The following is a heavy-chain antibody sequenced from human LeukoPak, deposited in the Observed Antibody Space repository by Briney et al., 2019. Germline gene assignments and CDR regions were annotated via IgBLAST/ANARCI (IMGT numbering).Heavy chain of an antibody. J-gene: IGHJ4*02. CDR3: ARENYGDYGFDY. D-gene: IGHD4-17*01. Sequence: ASVKVSCKASGYTFTSYDINGVRQATGQGLEWMGWMNPNSGNTGYAQKFQGRVTMTRNTSISTAYMELSSLRSEDTAVYYCARENYGDYGFDYWGQGTLVTVSS. CDR1: GYTFTSYD. V-gene: IGHV1-8*01. CDR2: MNPNSGNT.